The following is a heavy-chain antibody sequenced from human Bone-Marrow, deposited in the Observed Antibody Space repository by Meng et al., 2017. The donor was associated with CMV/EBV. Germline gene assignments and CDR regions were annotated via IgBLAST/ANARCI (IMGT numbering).Heavy chain of an antibody. CDR3: ARGFCSSTSCYFPNYYYGMDV. D-gene: IGHD2-2*01. V-gene: IGHV3-7*03. CDR2: IKQDGSEK. Sequence: GESLKISCAASAFTFSNYWMSWVRQAPGKGLEWVANIKQDGSEKYYVDSVKGRFTISRDNAKNTLYLQMNSLRAEDTAVYYCARGFCSSTSCYFPNYYYGMDVWGQGTTVTVSS. CDR1: AFTFSNYW. J-gene: IGHJ6*02.